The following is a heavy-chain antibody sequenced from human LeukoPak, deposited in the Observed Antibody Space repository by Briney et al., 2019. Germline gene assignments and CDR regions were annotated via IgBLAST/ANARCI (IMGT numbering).Heavy chain of an antibody. CDR1: GGSISSHY. J-gene: IGHJ4*02. Sequence: SETLSLTCTVSGGSISSHYWSWIRQPPGKGLEWIGYIYYSGSTNYNPSLKSRVTISVDTSKNQFSLKLSSVTAADTAVYYYARQTEYYDSSGPQTFYDYWGQGTLVTVSS. CDR3: ARQTEYYDSSGPQTFYDY. D-gene: IGHD3-22*01. CDR2: IYYSGST. V-gene: IGHV4-59*11.